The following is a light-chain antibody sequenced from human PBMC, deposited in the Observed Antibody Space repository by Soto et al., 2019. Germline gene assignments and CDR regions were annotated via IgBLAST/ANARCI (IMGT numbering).Light chain of an antibody. V-gene: IGKV1-33*01. CDR1: QDISNY. J-gene: IGKJ4*01. CDR3: QQYDNLPLT. CDR2: DAS. Sequence: DIQMTQSPSSLSASVGDRVTITCQASQDISNYLNWYQQKPGKAPKLLIYDASNLETGVPSRFSGSGSGTDFTFTSSSLQHEYMSTYYCQQYDNLPLTFGGGTKVEIK.